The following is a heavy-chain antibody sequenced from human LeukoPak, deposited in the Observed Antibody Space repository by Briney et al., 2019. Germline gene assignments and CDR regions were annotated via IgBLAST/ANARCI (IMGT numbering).Heavy chain of an antibody. D-gene: IGHD3-3*01. CDR3: ARGPHYDFWSGYYGLGYYYYYMDV. V-gene: IGHV1-8*03. Sequence: ASVKVSCKASGGTFSSYAISWVRQAPGQGLEWMGWMNPNSGNTGYAQKFQGRVTITRSTSISTAYMELSSLRSEDTAVYYCARGPHYDFWSGYYGLGYYYYYMDVWGKGTTVTVSS. CDR1: GGTFSSYA. CDR2: MNPNSGNT. J-gene: IGHJ6*03.